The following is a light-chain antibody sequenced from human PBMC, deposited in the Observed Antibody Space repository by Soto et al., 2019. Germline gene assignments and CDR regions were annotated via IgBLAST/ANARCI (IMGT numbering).Light chain of an antibody. V-gene: IGLV1-40*01. CDR1: SSNIGAGY. CDR3: QSYDSSLIGSV. Sequence: QSVLTQPPSVSGAPGQRVTISCTGSSSNIGAGYVHWYQQLPGTAPKLLIYGNSNRPSGVPDRFSGSKSGTSASLAITGLQAEDEADYHCQSYDSSLIGSVFGGGTKLTVL. J-gene: IGLJ3*02. CDR2: GNS.